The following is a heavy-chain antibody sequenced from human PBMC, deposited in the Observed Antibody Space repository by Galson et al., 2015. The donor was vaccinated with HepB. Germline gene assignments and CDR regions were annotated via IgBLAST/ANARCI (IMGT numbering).Heavy chain of an antibody. CDR2: ISAYNGNT. V-gene: IGHV1-18*01. Sequence: SVKVSCKASGYTFTSYGISWVRQAPGQGLEWMGWISAYNGNTNYAQKLQGRVTMTTDTSTSTAYMELRSLRSDDTAVYYCARDGGRSVVIYYYYYMDVWGKGTTVTVSS. CDR3: ARDGGRSVVIYYYYYMDV. J-gene: IGHJ6*03. D-gene: IGHD3-22*01. CDR1: GYTFTSYG.